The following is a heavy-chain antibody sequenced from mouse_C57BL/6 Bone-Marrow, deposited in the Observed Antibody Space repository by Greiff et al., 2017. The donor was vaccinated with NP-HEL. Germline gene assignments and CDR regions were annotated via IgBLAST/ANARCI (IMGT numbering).Heavy chain of an antibody. V-gene: IGHV5-15*01. Sequence: EVKLVESGGGLVPPFFSFPLSFVSSVFPFRASGMAWVRPSPRKGPEWVAFISNFSYLLYDADTVTGRFTISRENAKNTLYLEMSSLRSEDTAMYYCARHYYGSSYAMDYWGQGTSVTVSS. CDR3: ARHYYGSSYAMDY. CDR1: VFPFRASG. D-gene: IGHD1-1*01. J-gene: IGHJ4*01. CDR2: ISNFSYLL.